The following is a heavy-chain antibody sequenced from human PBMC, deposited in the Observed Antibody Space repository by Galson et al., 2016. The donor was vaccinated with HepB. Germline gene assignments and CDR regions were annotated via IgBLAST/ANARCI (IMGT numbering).Heavy chain of an antibody. V-gene: IGHV1-2*02. J-gene: IGHJ4*02. D-gene: IGHD1-26*01. CDR3: ARDPSIAGATHFDY. Sequence: SVKVSCKASGYTLTGYYMHWVRQAPGQGLEWMGWVNPNSGVTNYAQKFQGSVTMTRDTSISTTYMEMNRLRSDDTAVYYCARDPSIAGATHFDYWGQGTLVTVSS. CDR2: VNPNSGVT. CDR1: GYTLTGYY.